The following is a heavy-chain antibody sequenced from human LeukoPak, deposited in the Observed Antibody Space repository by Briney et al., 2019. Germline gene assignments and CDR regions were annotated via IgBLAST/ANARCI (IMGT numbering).Heavy chain of an antibody. Sequence: GGPLRLSCAASGFTFSSYSINWVRQAPGKGLQWVSYISSRSSTIYYAGSVKGRFTISRDNAKNSLYLQMNSLRDEDTAVYYCARTAAGYYGLDVWGQGTTVTVSS. D-gene: IGHD2-15*01. V-gene: IGHV3-48*02. J-gene: IGHJ6*02. CDR1: GFTFSSYS. CDR2: ISSRSSTI. CDR3: ARTAAGYYGLDV.